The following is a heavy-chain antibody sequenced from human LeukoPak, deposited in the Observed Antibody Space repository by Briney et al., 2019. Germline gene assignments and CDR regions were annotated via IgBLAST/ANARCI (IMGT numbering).Heavy chain of an antibody. V-gene: IGHV1-69*13. J-gene: IGHJ4*02. CDR1: GGTFSSYA. CDR2: IIPIFGTA. D-gene: IGHD6-13*01. CDR3: ARGGIAAAGSFDY. Sequence: ASVKVSCKASGGTFSSYAINWVRQAPGQGLEWMGGIIPIFGTANYEQKFQGRVTITADESTSTAYMELSSLRSEDTAMYYCARGGIAAAGSFDYWGQGTLVIVSS.